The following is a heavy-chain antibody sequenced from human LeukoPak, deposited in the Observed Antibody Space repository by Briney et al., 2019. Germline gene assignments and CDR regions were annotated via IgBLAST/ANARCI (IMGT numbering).Heavy chain of an antibody. CDR1: GYTLTELS. Sequence: ASVKVSCKVSGYTLTELSMHWVRQAPGKGLEWMGGFDPEDGETIYAQKFQGRVTLTRDTSIDTVYLELSSLKSDDTAVYYCARDPGHDTSNYGGLDFWGQGTLVTVSS. CDR2: FDPEDGET. J-gene: IGHJ4*02. V-gene: IGHV1-24*01. D-gene: IGHD4-11*01. CDR3: ARDPGHDTSNYGGLDF.